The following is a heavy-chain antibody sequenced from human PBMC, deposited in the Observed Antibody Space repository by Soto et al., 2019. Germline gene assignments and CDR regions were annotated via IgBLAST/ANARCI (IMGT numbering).Heavy chain of an antibody. J-gene: IGHJ6*02. CDR2: FRESGGTT. D-gene: IGHD3-10*01. CDR3: ARDGWVANYYGSGEKTPDV. V-gene: IGHV3-23*01. CDR1: GFGFTFSTSA. Sequence: PGGSLRLSCAASGFGFTFSTSAMSWVRQAPGKGLEWVSTFRESGGTTHYANSVKGRFTISRDNSKNTLYLQMNSLRAEDTAVYYCARDGWVANYYGSGEKTPDVWGQGTTVTVSS.